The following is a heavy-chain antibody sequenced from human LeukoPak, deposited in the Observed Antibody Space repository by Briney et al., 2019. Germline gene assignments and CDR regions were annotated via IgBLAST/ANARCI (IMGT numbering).Heavy chain of an antibody. CDR3: VRGLIGEYGTDY. J-gene: IGHJ4*02. CDR1: EFTFSSYW. CDR2: INSDGSST. Sequence: GGSLRLSCAASEFTFSSYWMHWVRQAPGKGLVWVSRINSDGSSTNYAASVKGRFAISRDNAKNTLYLQMNSLRAEDTAVYSCVRGLIGEYGTDYWGQGTPVTVSS. V-gene: IGHV3-74*01. D-gene: IGHD2/OR15-2a*01.